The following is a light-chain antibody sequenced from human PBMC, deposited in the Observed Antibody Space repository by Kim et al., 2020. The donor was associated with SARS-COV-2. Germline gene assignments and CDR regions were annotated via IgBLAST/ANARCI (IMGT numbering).Light chain of an antibody. CDR3: KQYETYWT. Sequence: DIQMTQSPSTLSAFVGNRVTITCRASHSVDGWLAWYQQKPGKAPKLLIYQASKLASGVPSRFSGSGSGTDFTLTISNPQPDDSAIYYCKQYETYWTFGPGTKVDIK. J-gene: IGKJ1*01. V-gene: IGKV1-5*03. CDR1: HSVDGW. CDR2: QAS.